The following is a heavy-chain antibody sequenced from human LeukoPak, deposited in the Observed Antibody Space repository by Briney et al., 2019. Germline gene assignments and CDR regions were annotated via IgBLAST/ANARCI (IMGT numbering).Heavy chain of an antibody. D-gene: IGHD3-22*01. Sequence: SETLSLTCTVSGGSISVYYWSWIRQPPGKGLEWIGYIYYSGSTNYNPSLKSRVTISVDTSKNQFSLKLSSVTAADTAVYYCARQSKYYYDSSGSYVGYFQHWGQGTLVTVSS. V-gene: IGHV4-59*08. CDR2: IYYSGST. CDR1: GGSISVYY. CDR3: ARQSKYYYDSSGSYVGYFQH. J-gene: IGHJ1*01.